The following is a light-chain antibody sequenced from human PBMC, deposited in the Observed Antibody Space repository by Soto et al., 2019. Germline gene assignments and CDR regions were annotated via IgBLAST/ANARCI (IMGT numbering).Light chain of an antibody. CDR1: NSDIGAYNH. Sequence: QSVLTQPPSASGSPGQAVTISCTGSNSDIGAYNHVSWYQQHPGKAPKLIIYEVGERPSGVPDRFSGSKSGNTASLTVSALQAEDEADYYCCSYAGSKNFVFGTGTKVTVL. CDR2: EVG. V-gene: IGLV2-8*01. J-gene: IGLJ1*01. CDR3: CSYAGSKNFV.